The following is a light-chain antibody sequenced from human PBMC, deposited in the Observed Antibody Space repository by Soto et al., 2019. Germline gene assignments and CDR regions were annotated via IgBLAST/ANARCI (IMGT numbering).Light chain of an antibody. V-gene: IGKV1-6*01. CDR1: QDIRTE. CDR2: ATS. J-gene: IGKJ1*01. CDR3: LQDYSYPRT. Sequence: AIQMTQSPSSLSASVGDRVTITCRASQDIRTELGWYQQKPGNAPKLLIYATSNLQSGVPSRFSGIGSGTDFTLTISSLQPEDFATYYCLQDYSYPRTFGQGTKVDIK.